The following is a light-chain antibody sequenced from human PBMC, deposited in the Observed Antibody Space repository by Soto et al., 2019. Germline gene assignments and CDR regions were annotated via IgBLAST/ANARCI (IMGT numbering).Light chain of an antibody. J-gene: IGLJ1*01. Sequence: QSALTQPASVSGSPGQSITISCTGTSSDVGGYNYVSWYQQHPGKAPKLMIYEGSKRPSGVSNRFSGSKSGNTASLTISGLQAEDEADYYCCSYAGSNTYVFGTGTKVTVL. CDR1: SSDVGGYNY. V-gene: IGLV2-23*01. CDR3: CSYAGSNTYV. CDR2: EGS.